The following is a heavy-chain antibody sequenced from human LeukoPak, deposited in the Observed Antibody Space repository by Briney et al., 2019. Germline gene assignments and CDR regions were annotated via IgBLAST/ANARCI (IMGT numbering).Heavy chain of an antibody. D-gene: IGHD3-3*01. CDR2: IRGGNGRS. J-gene: IGHJ3*02. Sequence: GGSLRLSCAASGFSFSSYAMSWVRQAPGKGLEWVSAIRGGNGRSYYADSVKGRFTISRDNSKNTLYLQMNSLRAEDTAVYYCAKWGVDRRFTIFGVGAEDAFDIWGQGTMVTVSS. CDR3: AKWGVDRRFTIFGVGAEDAFDI. CDR1: GFSFSSYA. V-gene: IGHV3-23*01.